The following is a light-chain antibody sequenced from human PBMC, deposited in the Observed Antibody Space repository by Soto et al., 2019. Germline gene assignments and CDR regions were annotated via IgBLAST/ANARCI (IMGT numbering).Light chain of an antibody. CDR1: QSINNW. CDR3: QVYNGN. V-gene: IGKV1-5*01. CDR2: DAA. J-gene: IGKJ1*01. Sequence: DIQMTQSPSTLSASAGDRVTIPCRASQSINNWLAWYQQKAGKDPNLLIYDAASLKRGVPSRFSGSGSGTEFALTISSLQSDDFETNYCQVYNGNFGQGTKVEVK.